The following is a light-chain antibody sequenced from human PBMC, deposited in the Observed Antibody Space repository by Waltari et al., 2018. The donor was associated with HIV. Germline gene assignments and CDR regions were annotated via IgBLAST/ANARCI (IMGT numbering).Light chain of an antibody. CDR1: SSNIGSNT. Sequence: QSVLTQPPSASGTPGPRVTIPCSGSSSNIGSNTVNWYQQLPGTAPKLLIYSNNQRPSGVPDRFSGSKSGTSASLAISGLQSEDEADYYCAAWDDSLNGPMFGGGTKLTVL. J-gene: IGLJ3*02. CDR2: SNN. V-gene: IGLV1-44*01. CDR3: AAWDDSLNGPM.